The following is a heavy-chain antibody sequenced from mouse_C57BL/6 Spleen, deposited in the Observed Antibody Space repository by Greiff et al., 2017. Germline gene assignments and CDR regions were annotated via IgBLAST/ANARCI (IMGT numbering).Heavy chain of an antibody. D-gene: IGHD3-1*01. V-gene: IGHV3-1*01. J-gene: IGHJ2*01. CDR3: ARSGPYYFDY. CDR1: GYSITSGYD. Sequence: EVQLQQSGPGMVKPSQSLSLTCTVTGYSITSGYDWHWIRHFPGNKLEWMGYISYSGSTNYNPSLKSRISITHDTSKNHFFLKLNSVTTEDTATYYCARSGPYYFDYWGQGTTLTVSS. CDR2: ISYSGST.